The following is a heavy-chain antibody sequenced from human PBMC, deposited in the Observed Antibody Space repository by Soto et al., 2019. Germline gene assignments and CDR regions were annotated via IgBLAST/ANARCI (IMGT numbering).Heavy chain of an antibody. J-gene: IGHJ4*02. CDR1: GFTFRTYD. CDR3: AKSRQGYGNYDFDY. D-gene: IGHD1-7*01. Sequence: GGSLRLSCAASGFTFRTYDMTWVRQAPGQGLEWVSSISGGGTTTYYADSVKGRFTISRDNSNSTLYLQMNSLRAEDTAVYYCAKSRQGYGNYDFDYWGQGALFTVSS. V-gene: IGHV3-23*01. CDR2: ISGGGTTT.